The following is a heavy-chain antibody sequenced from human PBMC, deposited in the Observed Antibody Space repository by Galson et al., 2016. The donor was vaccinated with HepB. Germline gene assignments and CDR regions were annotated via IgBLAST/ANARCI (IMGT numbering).Heavy chain of an antibody. Sequence: SLRLSCAASGFTFSSYSMNWVRQAPGKGLEWVSYISSGAIYYSDSVKGRFTISRDNAKNSLYLQMNSLRAEDPAVYYCARDHLWAFDYWGQGTLVTVSS. CDR3: ARDHLWAFDY. CDR1: GFTFSSYS. V-gene: IGHV3-48*04. D-gene: IGHD7-27*01. J-gene: IGHJ4*02. CDR2: ISSGAI.